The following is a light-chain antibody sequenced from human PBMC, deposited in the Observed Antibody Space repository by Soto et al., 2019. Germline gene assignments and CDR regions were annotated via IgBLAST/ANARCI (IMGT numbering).Light chain of an antibody. J-gene: IGKJ4*01. CDR2: WAS. Sequence: DIVITQSPHSLSVSLGERATINCKSSQSVLSSHNIKSYLAWYQQKPGQPPKLLIYWASTRESGVPARFSGSGSGTQFTLTISSLQSEDFAVYYCQQHNNWPLTFGGGTKVDIK. V-gene: IGKV4-1*01. CDR3: QQHNNWPLT. CDR1: QSVLSSHNIKSY.